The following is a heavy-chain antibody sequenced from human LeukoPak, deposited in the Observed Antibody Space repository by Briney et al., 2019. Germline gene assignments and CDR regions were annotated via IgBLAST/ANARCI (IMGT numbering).Heavy chain of an antibody. CDR1: GGSISSGDYY. CDR2: IYYSGST. J-gene: IGHJ4*02. V-gene: IGHV4-30-4*01. CDR3: ASEDLITMIYY. D-gene: IGHD3-22*01. Sequence: PSQTLSLTCTVSGGSISSGDYYWSWIRQPPGKGLGWIGYIYYSGSTYYNPSLKSRVTISVDTSKNQFSLKLSSVTAADTAVYYCASEDLITMIYYWGQGTLVTVSS.